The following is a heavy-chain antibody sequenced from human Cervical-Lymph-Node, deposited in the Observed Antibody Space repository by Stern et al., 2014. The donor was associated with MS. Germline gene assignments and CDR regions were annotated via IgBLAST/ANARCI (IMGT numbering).Heavy chain of an antibody. D-gene: IGHD3-22*01. V-gene: IGHV3-66*01. Sequence: VQLVESGGGLVQPGGSLRLSCAASGFTVSSNYMSWVRQAPGQGLEWVSVIYSGGSTYYADSVKGRFTISRDNSKNTLYLQMNSLRAEDTAVYYCATEIWSYYDSSSRDYWGQGTLVTVSS. CDR1: GFTVSSNY. CDR3: ATEIWSYYDSSSRDY. CDR2: IYSGGST. J-gene: IGHJ4*02.